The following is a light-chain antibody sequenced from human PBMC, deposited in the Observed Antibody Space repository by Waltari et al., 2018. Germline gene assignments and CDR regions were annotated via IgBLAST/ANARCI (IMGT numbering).Light chain of an antibody. J-gene: IGKJ4*01. CDR1: QTISSW. CDR2: DAC. Sequence: DIQMTQSPSTLSASVGDRVTITCRASQTISSWLAWYQQKPGKAPNLLIYDACSLESGVPSRFSGSGSGTEFTLTISSLQPDDFAIYYCQQYNSYLRTFGGGTKVEIK. CDR3: QQYNSYLRT. V-gene: IGKV1-5*01.